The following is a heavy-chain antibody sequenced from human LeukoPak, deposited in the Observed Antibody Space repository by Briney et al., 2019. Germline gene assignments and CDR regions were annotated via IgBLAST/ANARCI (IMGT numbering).Heavy chain of an antibody. V-gene: IGHV3-9*01. CDR3: ARGTMFPYYFDY. J-gene: IGHJ4*02. CDR1: GFTFDDYA. CDR2: ISWNSGSI. D-gene: IGHD3-10*02. Sequence: GGSLRLSCAASGFTFDDYAMHWVRQAPGKGLEWVPGISWNSGSIGYADSVKGRFTISRDNAKNSLYLQMNSLRAEDTAVYYCARGTMFPYYFDYWGQGTLATVSS.